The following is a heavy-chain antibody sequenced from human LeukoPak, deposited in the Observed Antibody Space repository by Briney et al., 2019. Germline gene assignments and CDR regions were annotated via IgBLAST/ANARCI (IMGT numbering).Heavy chain of an antibody. CDR3: ARVISGWDDYFDY. J-gene: IGHJ4*02. V-gene: IGHV3-66*01. D-gene: IGHD6-19*01. CDR1: GFTVSSNY. CDR2: IYDAGGT. Sequence: GGSLRLSCAVSGFTVSSNYMSWVRQAPGKGLEWVSVIYDAGGTYYADSVKGGFTISRDNFKNTLYLQMNSLRAEDTAVYYCARVISGWDDYFDYWGQGTLVTVSS.